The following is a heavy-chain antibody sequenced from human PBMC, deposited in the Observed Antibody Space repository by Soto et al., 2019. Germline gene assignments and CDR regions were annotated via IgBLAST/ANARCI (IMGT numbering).Heavy chain of an antibody. CDR1: GGSISSSSYY. J-gene: IGHJ6*02. Sequence: SETLSVTCTVSGGSISSSSYYWGWIRQPPGKGLEWIGSIYYSGSTYYNPSLKSRVTISVDTSKNQFSLKLSSVTAADTAVYYCARRDSGYDPLHYGMDVWGQGTTVTSP. D-gene: IGHD5-12*01. CDR2: IYYSGST. V-gene: IGHV4-39*01. CDR3: ARRDSGYDPLHYGMDV.